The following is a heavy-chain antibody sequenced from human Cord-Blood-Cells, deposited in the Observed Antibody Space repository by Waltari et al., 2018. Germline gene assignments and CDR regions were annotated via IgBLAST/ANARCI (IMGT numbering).Heavy chain of an antibody. D-gene: IGHD6-6*01. CDR1: GGSLRGSS. V-gene: IGHV4-34*01. CDR3: ARSSSSYWYFDL. Sequence: QVQLQQWGAGLLKPSETLSLTCAAYGGSLRGSSCTGSRQPPGKGLEWIGEINHSGSTNYNPSLKSRVTISVDTSKNQFSLKLSSVTAADTAVYYCARSSSSYWYFDLWGRGTLVTVSS. J-gene: IGHJ2*01. CDR2: INHSGST.